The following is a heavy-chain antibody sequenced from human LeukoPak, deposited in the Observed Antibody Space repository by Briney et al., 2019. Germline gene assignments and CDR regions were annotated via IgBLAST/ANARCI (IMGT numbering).Heavy chain of an antibody. D-gene: IGHD2-21*02. J-gene: IGHJ4*02. CDR3: AKVKGTALFYFDY. CDR1: GFSFSSYG. Sequence: PGGSLRLSCAASGFSFSSYGMHWVRQAPGKGLEWVAVISYDGNNKYYADSLRGRFTISRDNSKNTLYLQMNNLRVEDTAVYSCAKVKGTALFYFDYWGLGTLVTVSS. CDR2: ISYDGNNK. V-gene: IGHV3-30*18.